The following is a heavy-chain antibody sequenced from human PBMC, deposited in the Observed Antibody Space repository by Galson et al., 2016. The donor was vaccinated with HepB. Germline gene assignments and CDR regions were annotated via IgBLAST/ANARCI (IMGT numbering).Heavy chain of an antibody. V-gene: IGHV3-33*05. D-gene: IGHD4-17*01. CDR1: GFSFSNCG. CDR3: AREQDYGYYRTADY. Sequence: SLRLSCAASGFSFSNCGMHWVRQAPGRGLEWLAVATYDGGNKYYADSVRGRFTISTDTSKNTLYLEMNSRRVEDTAVYYCAREQDYGYYRTADYWGRGTLFTVSS. J-gene: IGHJ4*02. CDR2: ATYDGGNK.